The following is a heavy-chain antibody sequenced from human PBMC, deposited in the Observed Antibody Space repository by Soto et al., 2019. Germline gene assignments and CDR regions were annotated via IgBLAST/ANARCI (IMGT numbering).Heavy chain of an antibody. J-gene: IGHJ6*02. CDR3: ARDNDRTMKVVVTPGSGMDV. CDR1: GGTFSSYA. V-gene: IGHV1-69*06. CDR2: IIPIFGTA. Sequence: SVKVSCKASGGTFSSYAISWVRQAPGQGLEWMGGIIPIFGTANYAQKFQGRVTITADKSTSTAYMELSSLRSEDTAVYYCARDNDRTMKVVVTPGSGMDVGGQGTTVTVSS. D-gene: IGHD3-22*01.